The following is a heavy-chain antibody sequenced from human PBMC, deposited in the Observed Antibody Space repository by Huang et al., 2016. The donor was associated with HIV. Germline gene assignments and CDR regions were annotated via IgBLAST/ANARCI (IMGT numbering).Heavy chain of an antibody. J-gene: IGHJ4*02. CDR1: GGSISTHY. D-gene: IGHD3-3*01. V-gene: IGHV4-59*11. CDR2: IDYSGST. Sequence: QVQLQESGPGLVKPSETLSLTCTVSGGSISTHYWGWIRQPPGKGLEWIGSIDYSGSTNYSPSLKSRVTILLGTSKNQFSLRVNSVTAADTAMYYCARDHHDFWRGYRRMYCFDHWGQGTLVTVSS. CDR3: ARDHHDFWRGYRRMYCFDH.